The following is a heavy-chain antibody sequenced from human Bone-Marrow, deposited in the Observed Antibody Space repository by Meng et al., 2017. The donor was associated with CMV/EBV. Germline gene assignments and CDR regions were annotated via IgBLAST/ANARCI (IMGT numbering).Heavy chain of an antibody. CDR1: GFTFTSYA. J-gene: IGHJ4*02. D-gene: IGHD3-3*01. CDR3: ARGVGYDFWSGHDY. Sequence: GESLKISCAASGFTFTSYAIHWVRQAPGKGLEWVAVISYDGSNKYYADSVKGRFTISRDNSKNTLYLQMNSLRVEDTAVYYCARGVGYDFWSGHDYWGQGSQVTVSS. V-gene: IGHV3-30*04. CDR2: ISYDGSNK.